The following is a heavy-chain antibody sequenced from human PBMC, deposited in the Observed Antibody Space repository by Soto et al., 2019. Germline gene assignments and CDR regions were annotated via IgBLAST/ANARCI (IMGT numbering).Heavy chain of an antibody. V-gene: IGHV1-18*01. CDR2: ISAYKGNT. CDR1: GYTFTSYG. J-gene: IGHJ4*02. Sequence: QVQLVQSGAEVKKPGASVKVSCKASGYTFTSYGISWVRQAPGQGLEWMGWISAYKGNTNYAQKLQGRVTMTTDTSTSTAYMELRSLRSDDTAVYYCARDSAYYYDSSGYYGYYFDYWGQGTLVTVSS. D-gene: IGHD3-22*01. CDR3: ARDSAYYYDSSGYYGYYFDY.